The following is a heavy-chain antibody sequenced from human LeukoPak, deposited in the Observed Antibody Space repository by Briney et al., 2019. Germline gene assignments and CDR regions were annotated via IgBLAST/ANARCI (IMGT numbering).Heavy chain of an antibody. D-gene: IGHD4-17*01. V-gene: IGHV4-34*01. Sequence: PSETLTLTCAVYGGSFSGYYWSWVRQPPGKGLEWVGEINNSGSNKNNPSLKSRVNRSIATSKNQSSLKLSSVTAADTAVYSCACGCPFDYGSFGFDPWGQGTLVTVSS. J-gene: IGHJ5*02. CDR2: INNSGSN. CDR1: GGSFSGYY. CDR3: ACGCPFDYGSFGFDP.